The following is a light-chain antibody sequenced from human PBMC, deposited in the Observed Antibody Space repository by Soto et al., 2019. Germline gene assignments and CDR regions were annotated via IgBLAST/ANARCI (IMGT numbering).Light chain of an antibody. J-gene: IGKJ1*01. V-gene: IGKV1-9*01. CDR1: QGISSY. CDR2: AAS. CDR3: QQVNSHPRT. Sequence: QLTQSPSSLSASVGDRVTITCRASQGISSYLAWYQQKPGKAPKLLIYAASTLQSGVPSRFSSSGSGTDFTLTISSLQPEDFATYYCQQVNSHPRTFGQGTKVEIK.